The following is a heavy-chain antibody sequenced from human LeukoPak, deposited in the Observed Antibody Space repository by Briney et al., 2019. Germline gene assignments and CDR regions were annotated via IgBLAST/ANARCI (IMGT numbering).Heavy chain of an antibody. V-gene: IGHV4-59*08. CDR3: ARRKYYYYGMDV. CDR1: GGSISSYY. J-gene: IGHJ6*02. CDR2: IYYSGST. Sequence: SETLSLTCTVSGGSISSYYWSWIRQPPGKGLEWIGYIYYSGSTNYNPSLKSRVTISVDTSKNQFSLKLSSVTAADTAVYYCARRKYYYYGMDVWGQGTTVTVSS.